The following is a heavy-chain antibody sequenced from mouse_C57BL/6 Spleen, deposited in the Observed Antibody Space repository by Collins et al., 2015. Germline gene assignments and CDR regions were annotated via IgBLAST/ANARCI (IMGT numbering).Heavy chain of an antibody. Sequence: EVKLEESGGGLVQPGGSMKLSCVASGFTFSNYWMNWVRQSPEKGLEWVAEIRLKSNNYATHYAESVKGRFTISRDDSKSSVYLQMNNLRAEDTGIYYCTGLRRGYAMDYWGQGTSVTVSS. D-gene: IGHD2-4*01. CDR3: TGLRRGYAMDY. J-gene: IGHJ4*01. CDR2: IRLKSNNYAT. V-gene: IGHV6-6*02. CDR1: GFTFSNYW.